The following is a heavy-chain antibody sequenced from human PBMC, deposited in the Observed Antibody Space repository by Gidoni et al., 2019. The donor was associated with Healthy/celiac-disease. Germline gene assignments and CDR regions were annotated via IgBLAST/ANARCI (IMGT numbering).Heavy chain of an antibody. Sequence: QVQLVESGAGVVEPGGSRRLSCAASGCTFSEYHMSWTRQAPGKGLGWVSYMSSSCSTIYYADSVKGRFTIYRDNAKNSLYLQMNNLRAEDTAVYYCARGYSSRPDGMDVWGQGTTVTVSS. V-gene: IGHV3-11*01. J-gene: IGHJ6*02. CDR2: MSSSCSTI. CDR1: GCTFSEYH. CDR3: ARGYSSRPDGMDV. D-gene: IGHD6-13*01.